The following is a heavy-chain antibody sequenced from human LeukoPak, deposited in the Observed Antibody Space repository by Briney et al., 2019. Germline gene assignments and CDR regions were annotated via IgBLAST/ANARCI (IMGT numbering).Heavy chain of an antibody. V-gene: IGHV3-30*02. Sequence: GGSLRLSCAASGFTFSSYGMHWVRQAPGKGLEWVAFIRYDGSNKYYADSVKGRFTISRDNSKNTLYLQMNSLRAEDTAVYYCARSHCSSTSCYWGVFDPWGQGTLVTVSS. CDR2: IRYDGSNK. CDR3: ARSHCSSTSCYWGVFDP. J-gene: IGHJ5*02. CDR1: GFTFSSYG. D-gene: IGHD2-2*01.